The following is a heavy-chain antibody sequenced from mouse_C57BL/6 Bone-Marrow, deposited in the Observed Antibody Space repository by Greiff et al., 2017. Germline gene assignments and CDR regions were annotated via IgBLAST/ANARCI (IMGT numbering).Heavy chain of an antibody. CDR3: ARRQLGHYYAMDY. CDR1: GFTFSDYG. V-gene: IGHV5-17*01. J-gene: IGHJ4*01. CDR2: ISSGSSTI. Sequence: EVKLVESGGGLVKPGGSLKLSCAASGFTFSDYGLRWVRQAPEKGLAWVAYISSGSSTIYSADTVNGLFTISRDNAKNTLFLKMTSLRSEDTAMYYCARRQLGHYYAMDYWGQGTSVTVSS. D-gene: IGHD4-1*02.